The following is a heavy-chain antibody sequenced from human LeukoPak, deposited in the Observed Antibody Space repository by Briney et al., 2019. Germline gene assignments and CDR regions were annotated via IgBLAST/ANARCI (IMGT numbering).Heavy chain of an antibody. Sequence: GGSLRLSCAASGFTFSSYGMHWVRQAPGKGLEWVAVIWYDGSNKYYADSVKGRFTIPRDNSKNTLYLQMNSLRAEDTAVYCCAKDRVPGGYYDFWSGYYSDFDYWGQGTLVTVSS. CDR3: AKDRVPGGYYDFWSGYYSDFDY. D-gene: IGHD3-3*01. CDR2: IWYDGSNK. CDR1: GFTFSSYG. J-gene: IGHJ4*02. V-gene: IGHV3-33*06.